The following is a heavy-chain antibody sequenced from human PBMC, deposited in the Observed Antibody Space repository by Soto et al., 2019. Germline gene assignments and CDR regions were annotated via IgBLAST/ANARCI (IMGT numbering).Heavy chain of an antibody. D-gene: IGHD6-19*01. J-gene: IGHJ6*02. CDR1: GDSVSSNSAA. V-gene: IGHV6-1*01. Sequence: SQTLSLTCAISGDSVSSNSAAWNWIRQSPSRGLEWLGRTYYRSKWYNDYAVSVKSRITINPDTSKNQFSLQLNSVTPEDTAVYYCARDPGYSSGWYAAYYYYYYYGMDVWGQGTTVTVSS. CDR2: TYYRSKWYN. CDR3: ARDPGYSSGWYAAYYYYYYYGMDV.